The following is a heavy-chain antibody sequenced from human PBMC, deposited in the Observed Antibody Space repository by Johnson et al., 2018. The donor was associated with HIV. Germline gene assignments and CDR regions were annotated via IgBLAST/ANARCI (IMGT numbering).Heavy chain of an antibody. CDR1: GFTFSSYG. CDR3: ARDGTTGPSGDAFDI. Sequence: QVLLVESGGGLVQPGGSLRLSCAASGFTFSSYGMHWVRQAPGKGLEWVAFIRYDGSNKYYADSVKGRFTISRDNSKNTLYLQMNSLRAEDTALYYWARDGTTGPSGDAFDIWGQGTMVTVSS. CDR2: IRYDGSNK. D-gene: IGHD4-17*01. V-gene: IGHV3-30*02. J-gene: IGHJ3*02.